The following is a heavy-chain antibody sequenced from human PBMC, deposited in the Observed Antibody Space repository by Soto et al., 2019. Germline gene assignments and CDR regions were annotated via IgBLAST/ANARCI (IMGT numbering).Heavy chain of an antibody. CDR3: ARDPDGSSWSYYYYGMDV. J-gene: IGHJ6*02. CDR1: GFTCSSYG. V-gene: IGHV3-33*01. D-gene: IGHD6-13*01. Sequence: PGGSLRLSCAASGFTCSSYGMHWVRQAPGKGLEWVAVIWYDGSNKYYADSVKGRFTISRDNSKNTLYLQMDSLRAEDTAVYYCARDPDGSSWSYYYYGMDVWGQGTTVTVS. CDR2: IWYDGSNK.